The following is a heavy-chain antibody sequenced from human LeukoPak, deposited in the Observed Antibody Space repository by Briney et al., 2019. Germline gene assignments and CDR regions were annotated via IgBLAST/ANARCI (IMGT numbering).Heavy chain of an antibody. CDR2: INHSGST. V-gene: IGHV4-34*01. CDR3: ARGGEADIVVVPAAFDY. Sequence: SETLSLTCAVYGGSFSGYYWSWIRQPPGKGLEWIGEINHSGSTNYNPSLKSRVTISVDTSKNQFSLKLSSVTAADTAVYYCARGGEADIVVVPAAFDYWGQGTLVTVSS. J-gene: IGHJ4*02. D-gene: IGHD2-2*01. CDR1: GGSFSGYY.